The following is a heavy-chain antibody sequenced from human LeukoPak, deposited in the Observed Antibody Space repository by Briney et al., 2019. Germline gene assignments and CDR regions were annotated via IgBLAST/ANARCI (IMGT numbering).Heavy chain of an antibody. CDR3: ARRSPDSSSWYQMGYFDY. J-gene: IGHJ4*02. D-gene: IGHD6-13*01. V-gene: IGHV1-8*01. Sequence: ASVKVSCKASGYTFTSYDINWVRQATGQGLEWMGWMNPNSGNTGYAQKFQGRVTMTRNTSISTAYMELSSLRSEDTAVYYCARRSPDSSSWYQMGYFDYWGQGTLVTVSS. CDR2: MNPNSGNT. CDR1: GYTFTSYD.